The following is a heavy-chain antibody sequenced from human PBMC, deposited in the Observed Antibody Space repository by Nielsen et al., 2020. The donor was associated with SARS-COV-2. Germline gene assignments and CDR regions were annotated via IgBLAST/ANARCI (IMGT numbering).Heavy chain of an antibody. D-gene: IGHD7-27*01. CDR2: INPDGSEK. Sequence: GGSLRLSCAASGFTSSSLWMSWVRQVPGKGLEWVADINPDGSEKFYVDSVKGRFTISRDNAKNSLYLQMNSLRAEDTALYYCAKDWRTGRSLGLFGMDVWGQGTTVTVSS. CDR3: AKDWRTGRSLGLFGMDV. CDR1: GFTSSSLW. V-gene: IGHV3-7*03. J-gene: IGHJ6*02.